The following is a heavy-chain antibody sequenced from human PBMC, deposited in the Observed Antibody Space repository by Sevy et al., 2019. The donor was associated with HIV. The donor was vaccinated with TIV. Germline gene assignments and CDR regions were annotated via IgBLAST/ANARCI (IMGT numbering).Heavy chain of an antibody. CDR1: GFTFSSYA. CDR2: ISGSGGST. D-gene: IGHD5-18*01. CDR3: AKHLASRGYSYGSDGMDV. J-gene: IGHJ6*02. V-gene: IGHV3-23*01. Sequence: GGSLRLSCAASGFTFSSYAMSWVRQAPGKGLEWVSAISGSGGSTYYAHSVKGRFTISRDNSKNTLYLQMNSLRAEDTAVYSCAKHLASRGYSYGSDGMDVWGQGTTVTVSS.